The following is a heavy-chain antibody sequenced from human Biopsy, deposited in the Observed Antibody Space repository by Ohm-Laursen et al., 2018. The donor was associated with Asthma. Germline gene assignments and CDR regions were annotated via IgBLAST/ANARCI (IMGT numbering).Heavy chain of an antibody. CDR1: GGTFNTYV. CDR3: ARKAGSCISRTCYSLDF. J-gene: IGHJ4*02. D-gene: IGHD2-2*01. V-gene: IGHV1-69*01. CDR2: INSVFGTT. Sequence: SSVKVSCKSLGGTFNTYVIGRVRQAPGQGLEWMGGINSVFGTTTYPQKFQDRVTITADDSTSTVCMELSSLRSEDTAVYYCARKAGSCISRTCYSLDFWGQGTLVTVSS.